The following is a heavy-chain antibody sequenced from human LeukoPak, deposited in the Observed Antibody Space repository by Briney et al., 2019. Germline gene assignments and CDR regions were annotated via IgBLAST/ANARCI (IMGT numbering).Heavy chain of an antibody. V-gene: IGHV4-31*03. J-gene: IGHJ6*02. CDR2: IYYSGST. CDR3: ARALGDYVLYGMDV. Sequence: PSETLSLTCTVSGGSISSGGYYWSWIRQHPGKGLEWIGYIYYSGSTYHNPSLKSRVTISVDTSKNQFSLKLSSVTAADTAVYYCARALGDYVLYGMDVWGQGTTVTVSS. CDR1: GGSISSGGYY. D-gene: IGHD4-17*01.